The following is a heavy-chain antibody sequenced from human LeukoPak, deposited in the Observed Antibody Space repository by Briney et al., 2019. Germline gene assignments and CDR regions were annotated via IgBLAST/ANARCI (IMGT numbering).Heavy chain of an antibody. Sequence: SETLSLTCAVYGGSFSGYYWSWIRQPPGKGLEWIGEINHSGSTNYNPSLKSRVTISVDTSKNQFSLKLSSVTAADTAVYYCAREIPDYGGNPYNWFDPWGQGTLVTVSS. CDR1: GGSFSGYY. J-gene: IGHJ5*02. D-gene: IGHD4-23*01. CDR3: AREIPDYGGNPYNWFDP. V-gene: IGHV4-34*01. CDR2: INHSGST.